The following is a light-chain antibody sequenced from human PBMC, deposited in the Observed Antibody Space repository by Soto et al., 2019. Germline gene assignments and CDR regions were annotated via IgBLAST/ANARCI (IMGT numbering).Light chain of an antibody. CDR2: AAS. V-gene: IGKV1-39*01. Sequence: DIQMTQSPSSLSASVGDRVTMTCRASETISTLLNWYQHKPGKAPKLLIYAASRLQSGVPSRFSGSGSGTDFTLTINGLQPEDFASYYCQQSYSTSPITFGQGTRLE. CDR1: ETISTL. J-gene: IGKJ5*01. CDR3: QQSYSTSPIT.